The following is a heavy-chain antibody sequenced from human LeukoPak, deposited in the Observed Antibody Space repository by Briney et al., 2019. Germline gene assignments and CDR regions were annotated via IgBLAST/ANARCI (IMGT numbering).Heavy chain of an antibody. CDR1: GGSISSGDYY. J-gene: IGHJ4*02. Sequence: SETLSLTCTVSGGSISSGDYYWSWIRQPPGKGLEWIGYIYYSGSTYYNPSLKSRVTISVDTSKNQFSLKLSSVTAADTAVYYCARVPYVWGSYRYNGPLDFDYWGQGTLVTVSS. CDR3: ARVPYVWGSYRYNGPLDFDY. V-gene: IGHV4-30-4*01. D-gene: IGHD3-16*02. CDR2: IYYSGST.